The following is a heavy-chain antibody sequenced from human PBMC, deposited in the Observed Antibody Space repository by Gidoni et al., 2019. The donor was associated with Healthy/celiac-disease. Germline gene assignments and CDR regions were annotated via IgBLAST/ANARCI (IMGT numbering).Heavy chain of an antibody. V-gene: IGHV3-11*01. D-gene: IGHD2-2*01. J-gene: IGHJ4*02. CDR1: GLTFSDSY. CDR3: ARDPVLDCSSTSCYLLDY. Sequence: QVQLVESGGGLVKPGGSLRLSCAASGLTFSDSYLSWIRQAPGKGLDGVAYISSSGSTIYYADSVKGRLTISRDNAKNSLYLQMNSLRAEDTAGYYCARDPVLDCSSTSCYLLDYWGQGTLVTVSS. CDR2: ISSSGSTI.